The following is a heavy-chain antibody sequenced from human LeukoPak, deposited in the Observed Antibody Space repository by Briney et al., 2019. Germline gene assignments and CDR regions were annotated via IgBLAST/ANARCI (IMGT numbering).Heavy chain of an antibody. V-gene: IGHV4-34*01. CDR2: INHSGST. CDR1: GGSFSGYY. Sequence: SETLSLTCAVYGGSFSGYYWSWIRQPPGKGLEWIGEINHSGSTNYNPSLKSRVTISVDTSKNQFSLKLSSVTAADTAVYYCARVQGPFGMDVWGQGTTVTVSS. J-gene: IGHJ6*02. CDR3: ARVQGPFGMDV.